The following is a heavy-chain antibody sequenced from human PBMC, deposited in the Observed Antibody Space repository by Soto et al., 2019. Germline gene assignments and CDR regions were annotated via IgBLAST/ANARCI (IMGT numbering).Heavy chain of an antibody. CDR2: ISGSGGST. CDR3: GKAAYCGGAGVPSRRALRGDVDC. D-gene: IGHD2-21*01. J-gene: IGHJ4*02. CDR1: GFTFSSYA. Sequence: EVQLLESGGGLVQPGGSLRLSCAASGFTFSSYAMSWVRQAPGKGLEWVSAISGSGGSTYYADSVKGRFTISRHNSKNKVYLELTSVRADDTALYYCGKAAYCGGAGVPSRRALRGDVDCWGQGTLFTV. V-gene: IGHV3-23*01.